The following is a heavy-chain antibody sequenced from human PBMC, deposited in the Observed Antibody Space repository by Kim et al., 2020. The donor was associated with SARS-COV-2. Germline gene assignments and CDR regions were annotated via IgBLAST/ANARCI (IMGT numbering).Heavy chain of an antibody. CDR3: ARGEGFGELFGWENWFDP. V-gene: IGHV1-3*01. J-gene: IGHJ5*02. Sequence: ASVKVSCKASGYTFTSYAMHWVRQAPGQRLEWMGWINAGNGNTKYSQKFQGRVTITRDTSASTAYMELSSLRSEDTAVYYCARGEGFGELFGWENWFDPWGQGTLVTVSS. CDR2: INAGNGNT. D-gene: IGHD3-10*01. CDR1: GYTFTSYA.